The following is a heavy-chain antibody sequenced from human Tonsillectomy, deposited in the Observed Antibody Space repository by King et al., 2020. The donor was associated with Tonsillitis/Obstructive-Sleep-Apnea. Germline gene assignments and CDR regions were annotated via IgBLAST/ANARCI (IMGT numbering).Heavy chain of an antibody. V-gene: IGHV1-69*10. Sequence: QLVQSGAEVKKPGSSVKVSCKASGDTFSSHAISWVRQAPGQGLEWMGGIIYNLGIANYAHKFQGRVTITADKYTSTTYMEVSRLRSDDPAVYHCAYSREGYNHLYYYGMDVWGQGTTVTVSS. D-gene: IGHD5-24*01. CDR2: IIYNLGIA. CDR3: AYSREGYNHLYYYGMDV. J-gene: IGHJ6*02. CDR1: GDTFSSHA.